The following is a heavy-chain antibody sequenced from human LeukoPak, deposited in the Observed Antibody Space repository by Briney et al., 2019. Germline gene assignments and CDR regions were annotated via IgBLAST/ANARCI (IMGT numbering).Heavy chain of an antibody. V-gene: IGHV3-23*01. Sequence: GGSLRLSCAASGFTFSSYAMSWVRQAPGKGLEWVPAISGSGGSTYYADSVKGRFTISRDNSKNTLYLQMNSLRAEDTAVYYCAKDLAALWTTFDYWGQGTLVTVSS. D-gene: IGHD3/OR15-3a*01. CDR2: ISGSGGST. J-gene: IGHJ4*02. CDR3: AKDLAALWTTFDY. CDR1: GFTFSSYA.